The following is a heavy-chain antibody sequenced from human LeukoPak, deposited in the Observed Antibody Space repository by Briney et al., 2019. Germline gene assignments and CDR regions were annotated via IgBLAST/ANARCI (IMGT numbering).Heavy chain of an antibody. J-gene: IGHJ3*01. CDR2: ISPSGGST. D-gene: IGHD3-22*01. Sequence: ASVKVSCTASGYTFTSYYMHWVRQAPGQGLEWMGIISPSGGSTIYAQKFQGRITMTRDTSTSLVYMELSSLRSEDTAVYYCAAEAAYYYDSRDAFDAWGQGTMVTVSS. CDR3: AAEAAYYYDSRDAFDA. CDR1: GYTFTSYY. V-gene: IGHV1-46*01.